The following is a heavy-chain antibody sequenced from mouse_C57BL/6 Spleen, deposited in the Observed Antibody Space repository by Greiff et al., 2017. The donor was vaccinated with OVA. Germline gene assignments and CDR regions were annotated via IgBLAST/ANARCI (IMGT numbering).Heavy chain of an antibody. CDR2: ISDGGSYT. D-gene: IGHD1-1*01. Sequence: DVKLVESGGGLVKPGGSLKLSCAASGFTFSSYAMSWVRQTPEKRLEWVATISDGGSYTYYPDNVKGRFTISRDNAKNNLYLQMSHLKSEDTAMYYCATTVVAQYYFDYWGQGTTLTVSS. V-gene: IGHV5-4*03. CDR1: GFTFSSYA. CDR3: ATTVVAQYYFDY. J-gene: IGHJ2*01.